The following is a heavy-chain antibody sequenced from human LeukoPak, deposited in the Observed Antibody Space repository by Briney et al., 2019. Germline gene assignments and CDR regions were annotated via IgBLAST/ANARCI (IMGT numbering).Heavy chain of an antibody. CDR1: GGSISSYY. D-gene: IGHD1-14*01. CDR3: ARGPPDYYYGMDV. V-gene: IGHV4-59*01. Sequence: SETLSLTCTVSGGSISSYYWTWIRQPPGKGLEWIGYMYYSGSTKYNPSLKNRVTISVDTSKNQFSLKLSSVTAADTAVYYCARGPPDYYYGMDVWGQETTVTVSA. J-gene: IGHJ6*01. CDR2: MYYSGST.